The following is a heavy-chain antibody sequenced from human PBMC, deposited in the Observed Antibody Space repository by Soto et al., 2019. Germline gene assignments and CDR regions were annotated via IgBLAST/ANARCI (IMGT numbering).Heavy chain of an antibody. CDR3: ARAPTKYSSGPLDY. D-gene: IGHD6-19*01. CDR1: GFTFSSYG. V-gene: IGHV3-33*01. Sequence: PGGSLRLSCAASGFTFSSYGMHWVRQAPGKGLEWVAVIWYDGSNKYYADSVKGRFTISRDNSKNTLYLQMNSLRAEDTAVYYCARAPTKYSSGPLDYWGQGTLVTVSS. J-gene: IGHJ4*02. CDR2: IWYDGSNK.